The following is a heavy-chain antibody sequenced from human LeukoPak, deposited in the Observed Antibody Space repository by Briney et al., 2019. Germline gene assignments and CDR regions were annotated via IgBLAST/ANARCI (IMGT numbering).Heavy chain of an antibody. D-gene: IGHD5-18*01. Sequence: PGGSLRLSCAASGFTVSNNYMRWVRQAPGKGLEWVSLIYSGGATFYADAVKGRFTISRDGSKNTLYLQMNSLRAEDTAVYYCARAGVYSYGFPQPYYYYYMDVWGKGTTVTVSS. CDR3: ARAGVYSYGFPQPYYYYYMDV. V-gene: IGHV3-66*01. J-gene: IGHJ6*03. CDR1: GFTVSNNY. CDR2: IYSGGAT.